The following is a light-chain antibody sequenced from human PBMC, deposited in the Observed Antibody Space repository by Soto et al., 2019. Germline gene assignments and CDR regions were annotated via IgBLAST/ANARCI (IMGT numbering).Light chain of an antibody. CDR3: AAWDDSLNAWV. CDR1: SSSIGSNH. CDR2: SHD. J-gene: IGLJ3*02. Sequence: QSVLTQTPSASETPGQRVTISCSGSSSSIGSNHVYWYQHLPGTAPKLLIYSHDQRPSGVPDRISASRSGTAASLAISGLRSEDEAFYYCAAWDDSLNAWVFGGGTKLTVL. V-gene: IGLV1-47*02.